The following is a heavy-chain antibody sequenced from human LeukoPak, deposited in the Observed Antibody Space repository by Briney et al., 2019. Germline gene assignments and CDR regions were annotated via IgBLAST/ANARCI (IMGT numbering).Heavy chain of an antibody. CDR1: GGSISNYF. J-gene: IGHJ4*02. Sequence: SSETLSLTCTVSGGSISNYFWSWVRQPPGKGLEWIGYIYYTGSTNYNPSLKSRVTISVDTSKNQFFLNLSSVTAADTAVYYCARYYYGSGSYQRYFDYWGQGTLVTVSS. V-gene: IGHV4-59*08. CDR2: IYYTGST. D-gene: IGHD3-10*01. CDR3: ARYYYGSGSYQRYFDY.